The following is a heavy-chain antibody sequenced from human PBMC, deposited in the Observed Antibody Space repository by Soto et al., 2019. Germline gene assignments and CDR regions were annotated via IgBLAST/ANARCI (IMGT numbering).Heavy chain of an antibody. D-gene: IGHD6-13*01. CDR3: EXESTSAAGTVEY. Sequence: SETLSLTCTVSGASISNYYWSWIRQPAGKGLEWIGRIYASGNTNYNPSLKSRVTMSVDTSKNQFSLNLNSVTAADTAVYYCEXESTSAAGTVEYWGQGTPVPVSS. CDR1: GASISNYY. V-gene: IGHV4-4*07. J-gene: IGHJ4*02. CDR2: IYASGNT.